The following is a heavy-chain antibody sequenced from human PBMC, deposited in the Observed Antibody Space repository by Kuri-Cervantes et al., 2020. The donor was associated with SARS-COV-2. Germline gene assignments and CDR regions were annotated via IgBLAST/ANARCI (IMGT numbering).Heavy chain of an antibody. J-gene: IGHJ4*02. CDR3: GSPAGGYKSGCDSLGF. V-gene: IGHV4-34*01. CDR1: GVSFRGYY. D-gene: IGHD5-18*01. Sequence: SETLSLTYTFSGVSFRGYYWSWIRQPPGKGLEWIGEIHGSGGATYNSSLKSRVTLSVDASKNQFSLRLTSVTAADTAVYYCGSPAGGYKSGCDSLGFWGQGTLVTVSS. CDR2: IHGSGGA.